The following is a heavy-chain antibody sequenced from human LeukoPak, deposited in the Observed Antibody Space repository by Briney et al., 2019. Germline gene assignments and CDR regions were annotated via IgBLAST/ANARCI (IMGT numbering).Heavy chain of an antibody. CDR1: GGSVSSGTYY. D-gene: IGHD3-10*01. Sequence: SETLSLTCTVSGGSVSSGTYYWTWIRQPPGKGLEWIGYTSYSGATKYSPSLTSRVTISVDTSKNQFSLQLTSVTAADTAVYYCARKVSRGFDPWGQGTLVTVSS. V-gene: IGHV4-61*01. CDR2: TSYSGAT. J-gene: IGHJ5*02. CDR3: ARKVSRGFDP.